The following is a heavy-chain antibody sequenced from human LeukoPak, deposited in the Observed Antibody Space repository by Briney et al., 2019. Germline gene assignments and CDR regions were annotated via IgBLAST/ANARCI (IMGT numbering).Heavy chain of an antibody. V-gene: IGHV4-39*07. CDR1: GGSINNNNYY. J-gene: IGHJ4*02. D-gene: IGHD3-10*01. Sequence: PSETLSLTCTVSGGSINNNNYYWAWIRQPPGMGLEWIGTIYYSGSTYYNPSLKSRVTISVDTSKNQFSLKLSSVTAADTAVYYCARDSVGELYQPFDYWGQGTLVTVSS. CDR2: IYYSGST. CDR3: ARDSVGELYQPFDY.